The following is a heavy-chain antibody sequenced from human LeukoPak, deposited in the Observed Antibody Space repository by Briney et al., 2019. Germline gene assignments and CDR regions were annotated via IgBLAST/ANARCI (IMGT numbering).Heavy chain of an antibody. V-gene: IGHV1-69*04. CDR3: ARVGSSWSTAFDY. CDR1: GGTFSSYA. J-gene: IGHJ4*02. CDR2: IIPVFGIA. D-gene: IGHD6-13*01. Sequence: GASVKVSCKASGGTFSSYAISWVRQAPGQGLEWMGRIIPVFGIANYAQKFQGRVTITADKSTSTAYMELSSLRSKDTAVYYCARVGSSWSTAFDYWGQGTLVTVSS.